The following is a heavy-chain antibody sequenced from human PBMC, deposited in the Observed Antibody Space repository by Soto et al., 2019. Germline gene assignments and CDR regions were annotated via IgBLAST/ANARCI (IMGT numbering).Heavy chain of an antibody. CDR3: ARWIKGYCSGGSCYGTDAFDI. Sequence: QVQLQESGPGLVKPSETLSLTCTVSGGSISSYYWSWIRQPPGKGLEWIGYIYYSGSTNYNPSLKSRVTISVDTSKNQFPLKLSSGTAADTAVYYCARWIKGYCSGGSCYGTDAFDIWGQGTMVTVSS. CDR1: GGSISSYY. J-gene: IGHJ3*02. CDR2: IYYSGST. V-gene: IGHV4-59*01. D-gene: IGHD2-15*01.